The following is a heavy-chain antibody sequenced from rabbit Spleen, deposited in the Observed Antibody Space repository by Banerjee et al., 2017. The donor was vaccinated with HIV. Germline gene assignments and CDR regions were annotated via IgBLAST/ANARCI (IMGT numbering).Heavy chain of an antibody. Sequence: QEQLAESGGDLVKPEGSLTLTCTASGFSFSSSYWICWVRQAPGKGLEWIACRYAGSSGSTYSANWAKGRFTISKTSSTTVTLQMTRLTAADTATYFCARDTSSSFSSYGMDLWGPGTLVT. D-gene: IGHD1-1*01. V-gene: IGHV1S45*01. CDR2: RYAGSSGST. CDR1: GFSFSSSYW. J-gene: IGHJ6*01. CDR3: ARDTSSSFSSYGMDL.